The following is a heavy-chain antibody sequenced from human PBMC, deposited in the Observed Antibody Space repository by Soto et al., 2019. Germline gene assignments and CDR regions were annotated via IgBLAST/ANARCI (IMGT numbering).Heavy chain of an antibody. V-gene: IGHV1-69*13. CDR1: GGTFSSCS. Sequence: ASVKVSCKASGGTFSSCSISWVRQAPGQGLEWMGGIIPIFGTANYAQKFQGRVTITADEFTSTAYMELSSLRSEDTAVYYCAREKSRSSRWYSRGDAFDIWGQGTMVTVSS. J-gene: IGHJ3*02. CDR3: AREKSRSSRWYSRGDAFDI. CDR2: IIPIFGTA. D-gene: IGHD6-13*01.